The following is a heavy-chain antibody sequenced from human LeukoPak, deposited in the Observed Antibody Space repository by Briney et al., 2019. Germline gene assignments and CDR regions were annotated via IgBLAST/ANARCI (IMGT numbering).Heavy chain of an antibody. V-gene: IGHV4-28*01. J-gene: IGHJ5*02. CDR3: AKKVAGVGWFDP. D-gene: IGHD7-27*01. CDR1: RYSVNNNDW. Sequence: SETLSLTCDVYRYSVNNNDWWGWIRQPPGKGLEWIGYIYHNGDTYYSPSLKSRITLSVDTSKNQFSLRLTSVTAMDTAVYYCAKKVAGVGWFDPWGQGTLVSVSS. CDR2: IYHNGDT.